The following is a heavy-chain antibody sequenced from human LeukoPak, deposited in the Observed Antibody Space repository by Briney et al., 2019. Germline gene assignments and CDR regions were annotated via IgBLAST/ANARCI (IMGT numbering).Heavy chain of an antibody. CDR3: ARRRYNWNAIDY. D-gene: IGHD1-20*01. J-gene: IGHJ4*02. Sequence: GGSLRLSCAASGFTFSSYAMSWVRQAPGKGLEWVSYISSSGSTLYYADSVKGRITISRDNAKNSLYLQMNSLRAEDTAVYYCARRRYNWNAIDYWGQGTLVTVSS. V-gene: IGHV3-48*04. CDR2: ISSSGSTL. CDR1: GFTFSSYA.